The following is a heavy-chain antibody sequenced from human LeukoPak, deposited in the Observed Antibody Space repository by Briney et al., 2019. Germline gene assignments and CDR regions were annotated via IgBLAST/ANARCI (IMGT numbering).Heavy chain of an antibody. Sequence: PGGSLRLSCAASGFTFSSYSMNWVRQAPGKGLEWVSSISSSSSSYIYYADSVKGRFTISRDNAKNSLYLQMNSLRAEDTAVYYCARLSERWLQPRLFDYWGQGTLVTVSS. V-gene: IGHV3-21*01. CDR1: GFTFSSYS. CDR3: ARLSERWLQPRLFDY. D-gene: IGHD5-12*01. J-gene: IGHJ4*02. CDR2: ISSSSSSYI.